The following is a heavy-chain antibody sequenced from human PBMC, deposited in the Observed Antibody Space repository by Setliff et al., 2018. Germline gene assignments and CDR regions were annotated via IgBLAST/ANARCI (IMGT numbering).Heavy chain of an antibody. CDR2: IIPIFGTP. J-gene: IGHJ6*03. Sequence: SVKVSCKAFGYTFAKYGTSWVRQAPGQGLEWMGGIIPIFGTPTYAQKFQGRVTIIADESTSTTYMELSSLRSEDTAVYYCARGPQKFYSDTSGYYYDALYYYYMDVWGKGTTVTSP. CDR1: GYTFAKYG. V-gene: IGHV1-69*13. CDR3: ARGPQKFYSDTSGYYYDALYYYYMDV. D-gene: IGHD3-22*01.